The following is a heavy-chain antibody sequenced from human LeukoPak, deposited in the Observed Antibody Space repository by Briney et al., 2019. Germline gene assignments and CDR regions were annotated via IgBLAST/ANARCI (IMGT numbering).Heavy chain of an antibody. CDR2: ISYDGSDK. CDR1: GFTFSSYG. Sequence: GRSLRLSCAASGFTFSSYGMHWVRQAPGKGLDWVAVISYDGSDKYYADSVKGRFTISRDSSENTLYLQMNSLRAEDTAVYYCAKDNRLIAVTGVDYWGQGTLVTVSS. CDR3: AKDNRLIAVTGVDY. D-gene: IGHD6-19*01. V-gene: IGHV3-30*18. J-gene: IGHJ4*02.